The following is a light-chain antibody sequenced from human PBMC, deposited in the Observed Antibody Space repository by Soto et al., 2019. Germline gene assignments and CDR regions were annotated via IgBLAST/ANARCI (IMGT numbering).Light chain of an antibody. Sequence: QSALTQPASVSGSPGQSITISCTGTNSDVGGYDYVSWYQHHPGKAPKLIIYEVSNRPSGVSTRFSASKSGNTASLTISGLQAEDEADYYCSSYGSSITLLFGGGTQLTVL. V-gene: IGLV2-14*01. J-gene: IGLJ2*01. CDR3: SSYGSSITLL. CDR2: EVS. CDR1: NSDVGGYDY.